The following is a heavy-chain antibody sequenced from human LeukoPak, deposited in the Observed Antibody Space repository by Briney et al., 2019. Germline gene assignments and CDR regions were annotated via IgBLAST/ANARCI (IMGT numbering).Heavy chain of an antibody. CDR3: AREGPSVTPYY. Sequence: GGSLRLSCAASGFKCSSNWMSWVRQAPGKGLEWVANIKQDGSEKYYVDSVKGRFTISRDNAKNSLYLQMNSLRAEDTAVYYCAREGPSVTPYYWGQGTLVTVSS. CDR1: GFKCSSNW. D-gene: IGHD4-17*01. CDR2: IKQDGSEK. V-gene: IGHV3-7*01. J-gene: IGHJ4*02.